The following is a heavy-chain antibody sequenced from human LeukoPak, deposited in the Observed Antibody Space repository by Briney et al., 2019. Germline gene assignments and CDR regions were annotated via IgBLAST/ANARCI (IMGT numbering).Heavy chain of an antibody. CDR1: RFTFSTYA. CDR2: ITSDGTKK. J-gene: IGHJ3*02. Sequence: PGGSLRLSCAASRFTFSTYAMHWVRQAPGKGLQWVIAITSDGTKKYYADSVKGRFTISRDNSKSSLYLQSNSLTAEDTAVYYCGSTALGFYGSGRYSLDVIDMCSQGTMVTVPS. CDR3: GSTALGFYGSGRYSLDVIDM. V-gene: IGHV3-30-3*01. D-gene: IGHD3-10*01.